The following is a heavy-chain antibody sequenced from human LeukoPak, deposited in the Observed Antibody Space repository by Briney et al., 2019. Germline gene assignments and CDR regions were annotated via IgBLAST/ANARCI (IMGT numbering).Heavy chain of an antibody. D-gene: IGHD3/OR15-3a*01. Sequence: SETLSLTCTVSGGSISSSSYYWGWIRQPPGKGLEWIGSIYYSGSTYYNPSLKSRVTISVDTSKNQFSLKLSSVTAADTAVYYCARQDSPDLVDYWGQGTLVAVSS. CDR2: IYYSGST. V-gene: IGHV4-39*01. J-gene: IGHJ4*02. CDR1: GGSISSSSYY. CDR3: ARQDSPDLVDY.